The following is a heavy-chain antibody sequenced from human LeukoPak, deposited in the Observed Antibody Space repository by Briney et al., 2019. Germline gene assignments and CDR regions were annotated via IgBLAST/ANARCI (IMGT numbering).Heavy chain of an antibody. CDR2: IYSGGST. J-gene: IGHJ6*03. V-gene: IGHV3-66*01. Sequence: GGSLRLSCAASGFTVSSNYMSWVRQAPGKGLEWVSVIYSGGSTYYADSVKGRFTISRDNSKNTLYLQMNSLRAEDTAVYYCAREAAARPRYYYMDVWGKGTTVTVSS. CDR3: AREAAARPRYYYMDV. D-gene: IGHD6-6*01. CDR1: GFTVSSNY.